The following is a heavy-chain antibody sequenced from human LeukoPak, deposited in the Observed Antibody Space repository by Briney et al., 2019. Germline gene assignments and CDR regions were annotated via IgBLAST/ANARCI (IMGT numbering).Heavy chain of an antibody. D-gene: IGHD3-22*01. CDR1: GFTFSDRY. J-gene: IGHJ4*02. CDR3: ARNYHGSAYYYFDY. V-gene: IGHV3-72*01. CDR2: IRVKANSYAT. Sequence: GGSLRLSCAASGFTFSDRYMDWVRQAPGKGLEWVGRIRVKANSYATEYAAPVKGRFTISRDDSKNELYLQMNSLKTEDTAVYYCARNYHGSAYYYFDYWGQGTLVTVSS.